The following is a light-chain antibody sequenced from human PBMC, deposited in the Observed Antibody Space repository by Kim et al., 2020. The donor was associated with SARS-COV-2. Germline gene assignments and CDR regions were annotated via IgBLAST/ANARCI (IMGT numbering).Light chain of an antibody. Sequence: QSALTQPASVSGSPGQSITISCTGTSSDVGGYNYVSWYQQHPGKAPKLMIYDVSNRPSGVSNHFSGSKSGNTASLTISGLQAEDEADYYCSSYTSSDTVVFGGGTQLTVL. CDR1: SSDVGGYNY. V-gene: IGLV2-14*03. J-gene: IGLJ2*01. CDR3: SSYTSSDTVV. CDR2: DVS.